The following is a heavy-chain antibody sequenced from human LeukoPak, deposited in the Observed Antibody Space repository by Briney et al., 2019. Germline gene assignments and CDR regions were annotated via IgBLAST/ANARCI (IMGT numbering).Heavy chain of an antibody. CDR3: ARGRITMVRGVIQSIYFDY. D-gene: IGHD3-10*01. CDR2: INHSGST. Sequence: PSETLSLICAVYGGSFSGYYWSWIRQPPGKGLEWIGEINHSGSTNYNPSLKSRVTISVDTSKNQFSLKLSSVTAADTAVYYCARGRITMVRGVIQSIYFDYWGQGTLVTVSS. J-gene: IGHJ4*02. V-gene: IGHV4-34*01. CDR1: GGSFSGYY.